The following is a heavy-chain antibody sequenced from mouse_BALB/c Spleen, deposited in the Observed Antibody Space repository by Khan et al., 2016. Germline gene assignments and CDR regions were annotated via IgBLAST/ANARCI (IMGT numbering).Heavy chain of an antibody. J-gene: IGHJ4*01. CDR2: IRNKANGYTT. Sequence: EVELVESGGGLVQPGGSLRLSCATSGFTFTDYYMSWVRQPPGKALEWLGFIRNKANGYTTEYSASVKGRFTISRDNSHSILYLQLNTLRAEDSATYDCARDRYEEDYYAMDYWGQGTSVTVSS. CDR3: ARDRYEEDYYAMDY. CDR1: GFTFTDYY. V-gene: IGHV7-3*02. D-gene: IGHD2-14*01.